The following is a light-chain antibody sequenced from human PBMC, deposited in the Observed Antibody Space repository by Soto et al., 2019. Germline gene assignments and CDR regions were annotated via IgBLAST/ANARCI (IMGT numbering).Light chain of an antibody. Sequence: QSVLTQPASVSGSPGQSITISCTGTSSDVGGYNYVSWYQQHPGKAPKLMIYDVSIRPSGVSNRFSGSKSGNTASLTISGLQAEDEADYYCCSYTSSSTLVVFGGGTKVTV. CDR3: CSYTSSSTLVV. V-gene: IGLV2-14*01. J-gene: IGLJ2*01. CDR2: DVS. CDR1: SSDVGGYNY.